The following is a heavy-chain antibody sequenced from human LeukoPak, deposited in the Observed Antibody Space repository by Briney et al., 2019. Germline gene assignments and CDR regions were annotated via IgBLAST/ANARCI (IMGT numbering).Heavy chain of an antibody. CDR1: GGTFSSDI. CDR3: ARRYCTNGVCYHDRGAFDI. V-gene: IGHV1-69*06. Sequence: GASVKVSCKTSGGTFSSDIISWVRQAPGQGLEWMGVNIPIFSTTNYAQKFQGRVTITADKSTGTAYMELSSLRSEDTAMYYCARRYCTNGVCYHDRGAFDIWGQGTMVTVSS. J-gene: IGHJ3*02. D-gene: IGHD2-8*01. CDR2: NIPIFSTT.